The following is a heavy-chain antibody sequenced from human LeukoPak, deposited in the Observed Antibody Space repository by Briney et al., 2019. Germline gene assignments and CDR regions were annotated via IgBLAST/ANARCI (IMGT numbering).Heavy chain of an antibody. CDR1: GFTFSSYG. Sequence: PGGSLRLSCAAYGFTFSSYGMHWLRQAAGKGGEEVAFIRYDLITKYYAHSLKRRFTISRHNSKHTKYLQMNSLRAEDTAVCYCAKPTSGYSSVWNAFDIWGQGTMVTVSS. V-gene: IGHV3-30*02. CDR3: AKPTSGYSSVWNAFDI. J-gene: IGHJ3*02. CDR2: IRYDLITK. D-gene: IGHD6-25*01.